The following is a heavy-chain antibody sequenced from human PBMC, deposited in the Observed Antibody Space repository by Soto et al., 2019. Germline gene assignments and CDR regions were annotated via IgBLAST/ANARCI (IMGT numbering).Heavy chain of an antibody. Sequence: VQLVESGGGVVQPGRSLRLSCAASGFTFSSYGMHWVRQAPGKGLEWVAVISYDGSNKYYADSVKGRFTISRDNSKNTLYLQMNSLRAEDTAVYYCAKDIDIVVVVAATIFDYWGQGTLVTVSS. CDR2: ISYDGSNK. CDR3: AKDIDIVVVVAATIFDY. V-gene: IGHV3-30*18. CDR1: GFTFSSYG. J-gene: IGHJ4*02. D-gene: IGHD2-15*01.